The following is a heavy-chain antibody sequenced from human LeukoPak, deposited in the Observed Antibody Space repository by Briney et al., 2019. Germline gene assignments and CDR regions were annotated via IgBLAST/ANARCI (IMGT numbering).Heavy chain of an antibody. CDR2: INHSGST. J-gene: IGHJ4*02. CDR3: ARGSRDRRPFDY. D-gene: IGHD3-22*01. CDR1: GGSFSGYY. Sequence: SETLSLTCPVYGGSFSGYYWSWIRQPPGKGLEWIGEINHSGSTNYNPSLKSRVTISVDTSKNQFSLKLSSVTAADTAVYYCARGSRDRRPFDYWGQGTLVTVSS. V-gene: IGHV4-34*01.